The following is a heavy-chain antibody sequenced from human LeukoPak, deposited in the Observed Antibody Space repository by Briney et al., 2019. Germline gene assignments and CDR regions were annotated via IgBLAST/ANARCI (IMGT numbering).Heavy chain of an antibody. Sequence: PGGSLRLSCAASGFSFSDYYMSWIRQAPGKGLEWVSYISSSGSTIKYADSVKGRFTISRDNAKNSLYLQMNSLRAEDTAVYYCARDSDTAMVTIGYWGQGTLVTVSS. D-gene: IGHD5-18*01. V-gene: IGHV3-11*04. CDR2: ISSSGSTI. CDR3: ARDSDTAMVTIGY. CDR1: GFSFSDYY. J-gene: IGHJ4*02.